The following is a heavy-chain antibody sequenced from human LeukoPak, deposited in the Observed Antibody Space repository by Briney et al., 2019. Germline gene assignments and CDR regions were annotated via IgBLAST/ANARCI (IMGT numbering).Heavy chain of an antibody. V-gene: IGHV3-33*06. CDR3: AKVGGWYEQYYYYYMGV. CDR2: IWYDGSNK. CDR1: GFTFSSYG. D-gene: IGHD6-19*01. J-gene: IGHJ6*03. Sequence: GGSLRLSCAASGFTFSSYGMHWVRQAPGKGLEWVEVIWYDGSNKYYADSVKGRFTISRDNSKNTLYLQMDSLRAEDTAVYYCAKVGGWYEQYYYYYMGVWGKGTTVTVSS.